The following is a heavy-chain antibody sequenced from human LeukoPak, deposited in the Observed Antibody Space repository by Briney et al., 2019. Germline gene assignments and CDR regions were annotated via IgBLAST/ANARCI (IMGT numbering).Heavy chain of an antibody. V-gene: IGHV4-30-4*08. J-gene: IGHJ4*02. Sequence: SETLSLTCTVSGGSISSGDYYWSWIRQPPGKGLEWIGYIYHSGSTNYNPSLKSRVTISVDMSKNQFSLKLSAVTVADTAVYYCARLYSSSWYHFDYWGQGTLVTVSS. CDR1: GGSISSGDYY. CDR3: ARLYSSSWYHFDY. CDR2: IYHSGST. D-gene: IGHD6-13*01.